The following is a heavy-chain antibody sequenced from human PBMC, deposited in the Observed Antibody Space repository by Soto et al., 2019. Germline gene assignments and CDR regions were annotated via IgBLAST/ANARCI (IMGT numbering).Heavy chain of an antibody. Sequence: EVQLLESGGGLVQPGGSLRLSCAASGFSFRTFAMSWVRQAPGKGQEWVSAISGNGDNTYYAGCGKGWFTISRDNSKNTLYLQIGSVRAEDTAVYYCANRQLWFIDYWGQGSLVTVSS. CDR2: ISGNGDNT. D-gene: IGHD5-18*01. CDR1: GFSFRTFA. V-gene: IGHV3-23*01. J-gene: IGHJ4*02. CDR3: ANRQLWFIDY.